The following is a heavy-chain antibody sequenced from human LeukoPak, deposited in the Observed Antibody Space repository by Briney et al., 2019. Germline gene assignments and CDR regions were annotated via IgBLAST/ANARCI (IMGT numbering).Heavy chain of an antibody. J-gene: IGHJ6*02. D-gene: IGHD2-2*01. V-gene: IGHV3-48*03. CDR1: GFTFSSYE. Sequence: GGSLRLSCAASGFTFSSYEMNWVRQAPGKGLEWVSYISSSGSTIYYADSVKGRFTISRHNAKNTLYLQMNSLRAEDTVVYYCARVRCSSTSCYRGYYGMDVWGQGTTVTVSS. CDR3: ARVRCSSTSCYRGYYGMDV. CDR2: ISSSGSTI.